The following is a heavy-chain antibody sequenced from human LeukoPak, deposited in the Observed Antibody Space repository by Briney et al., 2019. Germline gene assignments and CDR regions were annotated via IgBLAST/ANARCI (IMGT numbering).Heavy chain of an antibody. J-gene: IGHJ4*02. CDR2: LSGSGYNT. CDR1: GFTFSSHA. Sequence: GGSLRLSCAASGFTFSSHALGWVRQAPGKGLEWVSSLSGSGYNTCYADSVKGRFTISRDNSKNTVYLQMNSLRAEDTAVYYCAKDPYGTRYFDYWGQGTLVTVSS. D-gene: IGHD2-2*01. V-gene: IGHV3-23*01. CDR3: AKDPYGTRYFDY.